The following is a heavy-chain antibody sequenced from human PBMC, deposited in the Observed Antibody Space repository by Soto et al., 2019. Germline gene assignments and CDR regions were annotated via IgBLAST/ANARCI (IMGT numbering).Heavy chain of an antibody. D-gene: IGHD2-15*01. CDR1: GFTFRSYA. Sequence: EVQLLESGGGLVQPGGSLRLSCAASGFTFRSYAMSWFRQAPGKVLEWVSAISGSGGSTYYADSVKGRFTISRDNSKNTLYLQMNSLRAEDTAVYYCAKVRGSGGRDFDYWGQGTLVTVSS. CDR3: AKVRGSGGRDFDY. V-gene: IGHV3-23*01. CDR2: ISGSGGST. J-gene: IGHJ4*02.